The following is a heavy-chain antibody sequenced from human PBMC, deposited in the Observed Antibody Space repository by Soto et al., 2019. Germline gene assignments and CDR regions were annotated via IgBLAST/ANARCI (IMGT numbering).Heavy chain of an antibody. Sequence: VGSLRLSCAASGFTFSSYAMSWVRQAPVKGLEWVSAISGSGGSTYYADSVKGRFTISRDNSKNTLYLQMNSLRAEDTAVYYCAKDRAGFYYYYGMDVWGQGTTVTVYS. J-gene: IGHJ6*02. CDR1: GFTFSSYA. CDR3: AKDRAGFYYYYGMDV. V-gene: IGHV3-23*01. D-gene: IGHD6-19*01. CDR2: ISGSGGST.